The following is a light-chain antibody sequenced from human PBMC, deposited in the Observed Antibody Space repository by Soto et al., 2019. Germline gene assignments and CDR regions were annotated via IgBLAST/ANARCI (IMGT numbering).Light chain of an antibody. CDR2: GAS. V-gene: IGKV3-20*01. Sequence: EIVLTQSPGTLSLSPGERATLSCRASQSVSNNYLAWYQQKPGQAPRLLIYGASSRATGIPDRFSGSGSGTDFTLTITRLEPKDSAEYYCQQYAYSPRTFGQGTKVDIK. J-gene: IGKJ1*01. CDR1: QSVSNNY. CDR3: QQYAYSPRT.